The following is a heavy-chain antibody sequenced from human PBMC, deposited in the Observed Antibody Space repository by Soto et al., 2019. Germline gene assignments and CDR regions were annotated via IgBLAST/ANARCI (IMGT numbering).Heavy chain of an antibody. V-gene: IGHV3-21*01. J-gene: IGHJ4*02. CDR3: ARGDLLDY. CDR2: ISSSSSYT. Sequence: PGGSLRLSCAASGFTVSNYSMNWVRQAPGKGLEWVSSISSSSSYTYYADSLKGRFTISRDNAKNSLYLQMSSLRAEDTAVYFCARGDLLDYWGQGTLVTVSS. CDR1: GFTVSNYS. D-gene: IGHD1-26*01.